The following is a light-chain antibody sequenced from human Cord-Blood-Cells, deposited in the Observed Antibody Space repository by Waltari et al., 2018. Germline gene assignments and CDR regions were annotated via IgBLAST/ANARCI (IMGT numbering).Light chain of an antibody. CDR3: QQSYSTLFT. CDR1: QSISSY. V-gene: IGKV1-39*01. CDR2: AAS. J-gene: IGKJ3*01. Sequence: DIQMTHSPSSLAASVGYRVTITCRASQSISSYLNWYQQKPGKAPKLLIYAASSLQSGVPSRFSGSGSGTDFTLTISSLQPEDFATYYCQQSYSTLFTFGPGTKVDIK.